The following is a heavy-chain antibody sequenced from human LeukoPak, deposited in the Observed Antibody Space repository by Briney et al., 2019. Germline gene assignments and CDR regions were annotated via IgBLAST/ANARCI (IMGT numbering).Heavy chain of an antibody. CDR2: ISGSGGST. CDR1: GFTFSSYA. V-gene: IGHV3-23*01. J-gene: IGHJ1*01. D-gene: IGHD2-15*01. CDR3: AKVDRPASIVVVVAATGEYFQH. Sequence: GGSLRLSCAASGFTFSSYAMSWVHQAPGKGLEWVSAISGSGGSTYYADSVKGRFTISRDNSKNTLYLQMNSLRAEDTAVYYCAKVDRPASIVVVVAATGEYFQHWGQGTLVTVSS.